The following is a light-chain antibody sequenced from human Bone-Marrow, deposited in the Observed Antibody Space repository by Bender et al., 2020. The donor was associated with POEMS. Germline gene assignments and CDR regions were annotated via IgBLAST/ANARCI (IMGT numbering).Light chain of an antibody. Sequence: QSALTQPASVSGSPGQSITISCTGTSSDVGGYNYVSWYQQHPGKAPKLMIFDVTNRPSGVSNRFSGSKSGNKASLTISGLQAEDEGDYYCSSYTTSGTVVFGGGTKLTVL. CDR2: DVT. J-gene: IGLJ3*02. CDR1: SSDVGGYNY. V-gene: IGLV2-14*03. CDR3: SSYTTSGTVV.